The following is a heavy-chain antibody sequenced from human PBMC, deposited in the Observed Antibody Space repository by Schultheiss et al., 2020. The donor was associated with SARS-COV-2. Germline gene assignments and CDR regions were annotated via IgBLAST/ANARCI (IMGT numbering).Heavy chain of an antibody. CDR2: IWYDGSNK. CDR3: ARDMSDSYGFEYYFDY. CDR1: GFTFSSYS. D-gene: IGHD5-18*01. J-gene: IGHJ4*02. V-gene: IGHV3-33*08. Sequence: GGSLRLSCAASGFTFSSYSMNWVRQAPGKGLEWVAVIWYDGSNKYYADSVKGRFTISRDNSKNTLYLQMNSLRAEDTAVYYCARDMSDSYGFEYYFDYWGQGTLVTVSS.